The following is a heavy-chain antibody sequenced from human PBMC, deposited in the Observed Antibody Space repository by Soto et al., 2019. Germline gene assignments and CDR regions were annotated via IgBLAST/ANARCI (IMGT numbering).Heavy chain of an antibody. V-gene: IGHV3-72*01. J-gene: IGHJ3*01. CDR1: GFTFSDHY. D-gene: IGHD3-10*01. CDR3: TTPRDTESYSAYNV. Sequence: EVQLVESGGGLVQPGGSLRLSCAASGFTFSDHYMDWVRQAPGKELEWVGRTRNKANSYTTEYAASVKDRFTISRDDSKNSFFLQMNSLKTEDTAVYYCTTPRDTESYSAYNVWGQGTMVTVSS. CDR2: TRNKANSYTT.